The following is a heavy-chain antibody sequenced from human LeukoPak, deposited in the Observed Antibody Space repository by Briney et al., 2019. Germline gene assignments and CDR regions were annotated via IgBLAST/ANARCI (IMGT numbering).Heavy chain of an antibody. J-gene: IGHJ4*02. V-gene: IGHV4-59*08. Sequence: PSETLSLTCTVSGGSINSYYWSWIRQPPGKGLEWIGNIYYSGNTNYNPSLKSWVTISVDPSKNQFSLKLTSVTAADTAVYYCARHGGYSSSSDYWGQGTLVTVSS. CDR2: IYYSGNT. CDR1: GGSINSYY. D-gene: IGHD2-2*01. CDR3: ARHGGYSSSSDY.